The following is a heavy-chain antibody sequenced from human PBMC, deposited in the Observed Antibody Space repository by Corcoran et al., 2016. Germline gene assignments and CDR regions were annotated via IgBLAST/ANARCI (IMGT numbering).Heavy chain of an antibody. J-gene: IGHJ6*02. CDR1: GYTFTGYD. CDR2: ISTYNGNT. D-gene: IGHD3-10*01. CDR3: ARGSSSGSDGMDV. Sequence: QVQLVQSGAEVKKPGASVKVSCKASGYTFTGYDISWVRQAPGQGLEWVGWISTYNGNTNYVEKLQGRVTMTTDTSTSTAYMELRSLRSDDTAVYYCARGSSSGSDGMDVWGQGTTVTVSS. V-gene: IGHV1-18*01.